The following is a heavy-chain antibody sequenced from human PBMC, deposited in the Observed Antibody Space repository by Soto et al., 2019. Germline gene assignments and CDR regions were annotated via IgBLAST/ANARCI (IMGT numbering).Heavy chain of an antibody. V-gene: IGHV4-59*08. CDR3: ARHAAKFDV. CDR2: IYYSGST. J-gene: IGHJ4*02. CDR1: GGSISSYY. Sequence: PSETLSLTCTVSGGSISSYYWSWIRQPPGKGLEWIGYIYYSGSTNYNPSLKSRVTISVDTSKNQFSLKLSSVTAADTSVYYCARHAAKFDVWGKGTLVPVSS. D-gene: IGHD6-25*01.